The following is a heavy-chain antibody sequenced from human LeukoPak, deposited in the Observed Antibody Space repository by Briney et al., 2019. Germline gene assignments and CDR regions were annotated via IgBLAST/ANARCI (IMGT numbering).Heavy chain of an antibody. V-gene: IGHV4-4*07. D-gene: IGHD6-19*01. J-gene: IGHJ6*03. Sequence: SETLSLTCTVSGGSISSYYWSWIRQPAGKGLEWIGRIYSSGSTNYNPSLKSRVTMSVDTSKNQFSLKVSSVTAADTAVYYCAREGLAPGYYYYMGVWGKGTMVTVSS. CDR3: AREGLAPGYYYYMGV. CDR1: GGSISSYY. CDR2: IYSSGST.